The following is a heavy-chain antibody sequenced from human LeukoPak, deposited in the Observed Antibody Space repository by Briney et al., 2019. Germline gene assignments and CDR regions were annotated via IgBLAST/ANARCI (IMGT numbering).Heavy chain of an antibody. CDR3: AKGVKHIVVVTAQYYFDY. D-gene: IGHD2-21*02. CDR1: GFTFSSYG. CDR2: ISGSGGST. Sequence: PGGSLRLSCAASGFTFSSYGMSWVRQAPGKGLEWVSAISGSGGSTYYADSVKGRFTISRDNSKNTLYLQMSSLRAEDTAVYYCAKGVKHIVVVTAQYYFDYWGQGTLVTVSS. V-gene: IGHV3-23*01. J-gene: IGHJ4*02.